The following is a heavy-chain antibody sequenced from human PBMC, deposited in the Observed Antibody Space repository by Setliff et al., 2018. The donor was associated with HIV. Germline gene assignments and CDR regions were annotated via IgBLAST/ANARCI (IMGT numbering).Heavy chain of an antibody. CDR1: GFSLSNARMG. CDR3: ARIHISSWYPVGDY. D-gene: IGHD6-13*01. CDR2: LFSNDEK. V-gene: IGHV2-26*01. Sequence: SGPTLVNPTETLTLTCTVSGFSLSNARMGVSWIRQPPGKAREWLAHLFSNDEKSYSTSLKSRLTISKDTSNSQVVLTMTNMDTVDTATYYCARIHISSWYPVGDYWGQGTLVTVSS. J-gene: IGHJ4*02.